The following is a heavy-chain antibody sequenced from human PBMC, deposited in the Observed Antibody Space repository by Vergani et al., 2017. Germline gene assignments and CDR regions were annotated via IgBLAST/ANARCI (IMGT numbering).Heavy chain of an antibody. Sequence: EVQLVESGGGLVQPGRSLRLSCAASGFTFDDYAMHWVRQAPGKGLEWVSLISWDGGSTYYADSVKGRFTISRDNSKNSLYLQMNSLRAEDTALYYCAKDGGEYYYYYYRDVWGKGP. CDR1: GFTFDDYA. V-gene: IGHV3-43D*03. J-gene: IGHJ6*03. D-gene: IGHD2-21*01. CDR2: ISWDGGST. CDR3: AKDGGEYYYYYYRDV.